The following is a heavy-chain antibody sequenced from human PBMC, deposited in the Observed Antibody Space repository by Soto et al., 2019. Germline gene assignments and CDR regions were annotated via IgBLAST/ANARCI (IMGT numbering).Heavy chain of an antibody. Sequence: GGSLRLSCAASGFTFSSYSMNWVRQAPGKGLEWVSSISSSSSYIYYADSVKGRFTISRDNAKNSLYLQMNSLRAEDMAVYYCAKRPLTAAGFDYWGQGTLVTVSS. CDR3: AKRPLTAAGFDY. D-gene: IGHD6-13*01. CDR2: ISSSSSYI. J-gene: IGHJ4*02. CDR1: GFTFSSYS. V-gene: IGHV3-21*04.